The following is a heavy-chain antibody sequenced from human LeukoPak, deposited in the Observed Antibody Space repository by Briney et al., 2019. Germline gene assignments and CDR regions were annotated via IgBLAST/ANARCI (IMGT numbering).Heavy chain of an antibody. J-gene: IGHJ3*02. Sequence: PSETLSLTCAASGGSISSGGYSWSWIRQPPGKGLEWIGYIYHSGSTYYNPSLKSRVTISVDRSKNQFSLKLSSVTAADTAVYYCARDDRAYYDFWSGYYSSAFDIWGQGTMVTVSS. CDR3: ARDDRAYYDFWSGYYSSAFDI. CDR1: GGSISSGGYS. CDR2: IYHSGST. D-gene: IGHD3-3*01. V-gene: IGHV4-30-2*01.